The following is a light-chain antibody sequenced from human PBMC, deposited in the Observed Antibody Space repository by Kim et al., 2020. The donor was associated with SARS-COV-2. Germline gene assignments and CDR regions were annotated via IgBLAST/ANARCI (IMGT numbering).Light chain of an antibody. Sequence: SASVGDRVTITCRASQDIRNDLGWYQQNPGRAPKRLIYGASSLQSGVPSRFSSSGSGTEFTLTISSVQPEDFATYFCLQHSTYPITFGQGTRLEI. V-gene: IGKV1-17*01. CDR3: LQHSTYPIT. J-gene: IGKJ5*01. CDR1: QDIRND. CDR2: GAS.